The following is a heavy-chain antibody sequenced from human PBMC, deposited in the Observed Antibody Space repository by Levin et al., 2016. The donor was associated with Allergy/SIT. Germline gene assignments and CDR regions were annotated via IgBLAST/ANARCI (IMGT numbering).Heavy chain of an antibody. V-gene: IGHV1-18*01. CDR3: ARATAATRHSSSWDYYGMDV. J-gene: IGHJ6*02. Sequence: WVRQAPGQGLEWMGWISAYNGNTNYAQKLQGRVTMTTDTSTSTAYMELRSLRSDDTAVYYCARATAATRHSSSWDYYGMDVWGQGTTVTVSS. CDR2: ISAYNGNT. D-gene: IGHD6-13*01.